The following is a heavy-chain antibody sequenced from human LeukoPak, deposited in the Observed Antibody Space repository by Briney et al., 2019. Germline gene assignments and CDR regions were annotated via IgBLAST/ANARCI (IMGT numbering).Heavy chain of an antibody. CDR1: GFTFSSYA. J-gene: IGHJ4*02. CDR3: VRERGRAAAGPFDY. V-gene: IGHV3-23*01. D-gene: IGHD6-13*01. CDR2: IDGSGGNT. Sequence: GGSLRLSCAASGFTFSSYAMSWVRQAPGKGLEWVSGIDGSGGNTYYADSVKGRFTISRDNSKNTLYLQMNSLRAEDTAVYYCVRERGRAAAGPFDYWVQGTLVTVSS.